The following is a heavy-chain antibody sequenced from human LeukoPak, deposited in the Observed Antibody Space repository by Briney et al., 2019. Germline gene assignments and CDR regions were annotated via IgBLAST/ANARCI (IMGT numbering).Heavy chain of an antibody. CDR2: INHSGSI. Sequence: PSETLSLTCAVYGVSFSDYYWSWIRQPPGKGLEWIGEINHSGSINYNPSLKSRVTISLDTSKNQFSLKLSSVTAADTAVYYCARGRVYYGSVFWGQGTLVTASS. D-gene: IGHD3-10*01. V-gene: IGHV4-34*01. CDR3: ARGRVYYGSVF. J-gene: IGHJ4*02. CDR1: GVSFSDYY.